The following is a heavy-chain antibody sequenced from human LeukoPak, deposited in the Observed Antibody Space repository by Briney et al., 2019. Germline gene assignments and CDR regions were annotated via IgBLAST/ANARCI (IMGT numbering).Heavy chain of an antibody. CDR2: IYYRGST. Sequence: PSETLSLTCTVSGGSISSYYWSWIRQPPGKGLEWIGYIYYRGSTNYNPPLKSRVTISMDTSKNQVSLNLTSVTAADTAVYYCARDTWGNFDYWGQGTLVTVSS. CDR1: GGSISSYY. V-gene: IGHV4-59*12. CDR3: ARDTWGNFDY. J-gene: IGHJ4*02. D-gene: IGHD3-16*01.